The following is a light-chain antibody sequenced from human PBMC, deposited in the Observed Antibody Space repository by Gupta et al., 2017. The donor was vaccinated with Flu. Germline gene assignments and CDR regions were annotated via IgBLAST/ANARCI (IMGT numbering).Light chain of an antibody. V-gene: IGLV2-14*01. Sequence: SITISCTGTSSNVGINNFFSCHHPHPAKPHHLLFYEVNRRPAGVSSRFSASKSDNTASLAISGRQEEDEDDYYSNSYTETNARVFGGGTKVTVL. CDR2: EVN. CDR3: NSYTETNARV. CDR1: SSNVGINNF. J-gene: IGLJ3*02.